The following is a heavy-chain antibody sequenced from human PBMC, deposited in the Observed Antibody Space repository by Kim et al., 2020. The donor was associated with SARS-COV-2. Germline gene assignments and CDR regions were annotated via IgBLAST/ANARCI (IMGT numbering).Heavy chain of an antibody. Sequence: SETLSLTCAVYGGSFSGYYWSWIRQPPGKGLEWIGEINHSGSTNYNPSLKSRVTISVDTSKNQFSLKLSSVTAADTAVYYCASSSRAYGMDVWGQGTTVTVSS. J-gene: IGHJ6*02. V-gene: IGHV4-34*01. CDR2: INHSGST. CDR3: ASSSRAYGMDV. CDR1: GGSFSGYY. D-gene: IGHD6-13*01.